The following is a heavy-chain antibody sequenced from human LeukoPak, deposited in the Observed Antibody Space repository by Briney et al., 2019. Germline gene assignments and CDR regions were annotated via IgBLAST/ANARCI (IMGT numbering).Heavy chain of an antibody. J-gene: IGHJ4*02. D-gene: IGHD3-10*01. V-gene: IGHV4-34*01. CDR2: IYQSGTT. CDR1: GGSFSGYY. CDR3: ARHGSGCYQDY. Sequence: SETLSLTCASYGGSFSGYYWSWIRQPPGKGLERIGEIYQSGTTNYNPSLKSRVTVSMDKSKNQFSLQLTSVTAADTAVYFCARHGSGCYQDYWGQGILVTVSS.